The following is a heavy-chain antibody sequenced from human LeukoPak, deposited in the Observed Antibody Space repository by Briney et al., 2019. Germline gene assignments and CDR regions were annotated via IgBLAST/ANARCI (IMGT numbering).Heavy chain of an antibody. Sequence: PSETLSLTCAVSGGSISSSNWWSWVRQPPGKGLEWIGEIYHSGSTNYNPSLKSRVTISVDKSKNQFSLKLSSVTAADTAVYYCARRRLLWFGELLVDYWGQGTLVTVSS. CDR3: ARRRLLWFGELLVDY. V-gene: IGHV4-4*02. J-gene: IGHJ4*02. CDR2: IYHSGST. CDR1: GGSISSSNW. D-gene: IGHD3-10*01.